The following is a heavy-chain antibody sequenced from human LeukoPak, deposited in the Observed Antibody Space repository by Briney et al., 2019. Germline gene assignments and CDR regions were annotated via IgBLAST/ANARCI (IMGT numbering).Heavy chain of an antibody. V-gene: IGHV1-46*04. D-gene: IGHD6-13*01. CDR2: INPRGGST. CDR3: VREVSAAAAGYMDV. Sequence: ASVKVSCKASGYTFSSYYMHWVRQAPGQGIEWMGIINPRGGSTNYAQKLQGRVTLTRDMSTSTVYMDLSSLRSEDTAVYYCVREVSAAAAGYMDVWGKGTTVTVSS. CDR1: GYTFSSYY. J-gene: IGHJ6*03.